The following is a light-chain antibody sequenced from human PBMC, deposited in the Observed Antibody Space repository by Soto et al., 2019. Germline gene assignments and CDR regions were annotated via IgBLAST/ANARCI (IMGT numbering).Light chain of an antibody. Sequence: QSALTQPASVSGSPGQSITISCTGTSSDVGSYNLVSWYQQHPGKAPKLMIYEGSKRPSGVSNRFSGSKSGNTASLTISGLQAEDEADYYRCSYAGSSTSVVFGGGTKLTVL. V-gene: IGLV2-23*01. J-gene: IGLJ2*01. CDR3: CSYAGSSTSVV. CDR2: EGS. CDR1: SSDVGSYNL.